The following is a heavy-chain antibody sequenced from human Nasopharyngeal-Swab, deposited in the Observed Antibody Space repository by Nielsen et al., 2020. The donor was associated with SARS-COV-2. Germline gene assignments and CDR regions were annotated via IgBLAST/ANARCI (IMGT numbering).Heavy chain of an antibody. D-gene: IGHD3-3*01. J-gene: IGHJ3*02. CDR2: IYYSGST. V-gene: IGHV4-39*07. CDR1: GASISSSSYY. CDR3: ARDRALRFLEWLNGVRAFDI. Sequence: SETLSLTCTVSGASISSSSYYWGWIRQPPGEGLEWIGSIYYSGSTNYNPSLKSRVTISVDKSKNQCSLKLSSVTAADTAVYYCARDRALRFLEWLNGVRAFDIWGQGTMVTVSS.